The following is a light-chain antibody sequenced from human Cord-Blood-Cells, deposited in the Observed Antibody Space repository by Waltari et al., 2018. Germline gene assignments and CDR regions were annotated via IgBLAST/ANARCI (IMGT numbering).Light chain of an antibody. CDR3: CSYAGSYTL. V-gene: IGLV2-11*01. CDR2: DVS. J-gene: IGLJ2*01. CDR1: SSDVGGYNY. Sequence: QSALTQPGSVSGSPGQSVTISCTGTSSDVGGYNYVSWYQQHPGKAPKLMIYDVSKRPSGVPDRFSGSKSGNTASLTISGLQAEDEADYYCCSYAGSYTLFGGGTKLTVL.